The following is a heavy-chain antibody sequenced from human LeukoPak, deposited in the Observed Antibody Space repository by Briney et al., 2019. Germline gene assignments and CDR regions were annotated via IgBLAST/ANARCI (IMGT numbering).Heavy chain of an antibody. J-gene: IGHJ4*02. CDR2: IYYTGST. CDR3: ARHISGAPTLD. V-gene: IGHV4-59*08. Sequence: SGPTLMKPSETLSLTCTVSGGSMSNYYGSWIRQPPGKGREWSAYIYYTGSTYYNPSLKSRVTMSVDTSKYQFSLSLSSVTAADTAIYYCARHISGAPTLDWGQGTLVTVSS. D-gene: IGHD3-3*02. CDR1: GGSMSNYY.